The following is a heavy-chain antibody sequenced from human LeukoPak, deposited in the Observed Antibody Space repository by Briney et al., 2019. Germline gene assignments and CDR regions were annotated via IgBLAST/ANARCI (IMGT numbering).Heavy chain of an antibody. CDR3: ARDIFRYSGYSYGYQGYYYYMDV. Sequence: SETLSLTCTVSGDSISTSNYYWSWIRQPPGKGLEWIGYIYYSGSTNYNPSLKSRVTISVDTSKNQFSLKLSSVTAADTAVYYCARDIFRYSGYSYGYQGYYYYMDVWGKGTTVTISS. D-gene: IGHD5-18*01. CDR2: IYYSGST. V-gene: IGHV4-61*01. J-gene: IGHJ6*03. CDR1: GDSISTSNYY.